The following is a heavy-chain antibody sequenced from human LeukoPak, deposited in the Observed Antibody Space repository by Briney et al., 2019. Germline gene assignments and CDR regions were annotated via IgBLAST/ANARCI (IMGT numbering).Heavy chain of an antibody. V-gene: IGHV4-30-4*08. D-gene: IGHD5-12*01. J-gene: IGHJ6*03. CDR3: ARVDLLYYYYMDV. CDR1: GGSISSGDYY. Sequence: SETLALICSVSGGSISSGDYYWSWIRQPPGKGLEWIGYISYSGSTYYNPSLKSRVTISVDTSKNQFSLKLSSVTAADTAVYYCARVDLLYYYYMDVWGKGTTVTVSS. CDR2: ISYSGST.